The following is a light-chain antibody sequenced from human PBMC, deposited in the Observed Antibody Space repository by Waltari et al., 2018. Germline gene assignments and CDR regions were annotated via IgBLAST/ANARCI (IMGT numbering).Light chain of an antibody. CDR2: EVS. J-gene: IGLJ1*01. V-gene: IGLV2-23*02. CDR3: CSYAGSSTSV. CDR1: SSDVGSYNL. Sequence: QSALTQPASVSGSPGQSITISCTGTSSDVGSYNLVPWYQQHPGKAPNLMIYEVSKRPSGVSNCFAGSKSGHTASLTISGLQAEDEADYYCCSYAGSSTSVFGTGTKVTVL.